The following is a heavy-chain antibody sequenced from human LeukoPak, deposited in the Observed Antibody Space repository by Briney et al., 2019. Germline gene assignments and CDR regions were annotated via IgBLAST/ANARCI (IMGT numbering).Heavy chain of an antibody. V-gene: IGHV4-59*01. CDR3: ARGGCSRTSCYVNAEF. CDR1: GDSINSYY. Sequence: SETLSLTCTVSGDSINSYYWSWIRQPPGKGLEWIGYIYYSGSTNYNPSLKSRVTISVDTSKNQFSLKLSSVTAADRAVYYCARGGCSRTSCYVNAEFWGQGTLVTVSS. D-gene: IGHD2-2*01. J-gene: IGHJ4*02. CDR2: IYYSGST.